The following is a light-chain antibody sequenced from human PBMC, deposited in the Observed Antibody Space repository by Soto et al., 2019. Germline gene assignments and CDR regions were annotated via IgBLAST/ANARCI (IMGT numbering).Light chain of an antibody. CDR3: QHNS. J-gene: IGKJ2*03. V-gene: IGKV3-20*01. Sequence: EIVLTQSPGTLSLSPGERATLSCRASQSISSNTLAWYLQKPGQAPRLLIYAASSRATGIPDRFSGSGSGTDFTLTISRLEPEDFAVYYCQHNSFGQGTKLEIK. CDR2: AAS. CDR1: QSISSNT.